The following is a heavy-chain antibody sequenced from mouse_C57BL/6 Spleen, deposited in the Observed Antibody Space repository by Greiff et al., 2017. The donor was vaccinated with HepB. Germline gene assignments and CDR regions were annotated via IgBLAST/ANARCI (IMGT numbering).Heavy chain of an antibody. V-gene: IGHV5-6*01. Sequence: DVQLVESGGDLVKPGGSLKLSCAASGFTFSSYGMSWVRQTPDKRLEWVATISSGGSYTYYPDSVKGRFTISRDNAKNTLYLQMSSLKSEDTAMYYCARQKGSGGNQVGYATDYWGQGTSVTVAS. D-gene: IGHD1-1*02. J-gene: IGHJ4*01. CDR3: ARQKGSGGNQVGYATDY. CDR2: ISSGGSYT. CDR1: GFTFSSYG.